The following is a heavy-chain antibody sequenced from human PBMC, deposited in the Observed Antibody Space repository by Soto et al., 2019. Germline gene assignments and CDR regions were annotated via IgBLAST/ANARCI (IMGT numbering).Heavy chain of an antibody. CDR2: INAGNGNT. Sequence: ASVKVSCKASGYTFTSYAMHWVRQAPGQRLEWMGWINAGNGNTKYSQKFQGRVTITRDTSASTAYMELSSLRSEDTAVYYCARDSRGMITFGGVIAVFDPWGQGTLVTVSS. D-gene: IGHD3-16*02. CDR3: ARDSRGMITFGGVIAVFDP. V-gene: IGHV1-3*01. CDR1: GYTFTSYA. J-gene: IGHJ5*02.